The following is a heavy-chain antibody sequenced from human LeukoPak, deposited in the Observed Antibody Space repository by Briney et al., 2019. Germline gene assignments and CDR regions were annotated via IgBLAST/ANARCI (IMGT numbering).Heavy chain of an antibody. CDR1: GGSISSSNYY. Sequence: SETLSLTCTVSGGSISSSNYYWGWIRQPPGKGLEWIGSIYYSGSTYYNPSLRSRVTISLDTSKNQFSLKLSSVTAAGTAVYYCARTFYYDSSGYNPFYYWGQGTLVTVSS. V-gene: IGHV4-39*01. CDR3: ARTFYYDSSGYNPFYY. D-gene: IGHD3-22*01. CDR2: IYYSGST. J-gene: IGHJ4*02.